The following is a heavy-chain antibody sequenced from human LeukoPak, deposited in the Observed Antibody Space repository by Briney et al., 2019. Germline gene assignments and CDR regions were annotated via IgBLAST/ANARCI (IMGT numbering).Heavy chain of an antibody. CDR2: IWYDGSNK. CDR3: AREVVITTLDY. D-gene: IGHD3-22*01. J-gene: IGHJ4*02. CDR1: GFTFSGFG. V-gene: IGHV3-33*01. Sequence: GGSLRLSCAASGFTFSGFGMHWVRQAPGKGLEWVAVIWYDGSNKYYADSVKGRFTISRDNAKNSLYLQMNSLRAEDTAVYYCAREVVITTLDYWGQGTLVTVSS.